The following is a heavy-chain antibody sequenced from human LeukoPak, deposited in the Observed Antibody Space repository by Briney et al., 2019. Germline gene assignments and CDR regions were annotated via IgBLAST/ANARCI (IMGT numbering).Heavy chain of an antibody. D-gene: IGHD1-26*01. CDR3: ARGGVIVGATALDY. Sequence: ASVKVSCNASGYTFTSYDINWVRQATGQGLEWMGWMNPNSGNTGYAQKFQGRVTMTRNTSISTAYMELSSLRSEDTAVYYCARGGVIVGATALDYWGQGTLVTVSS. CDR1: GYTFTSYD. V-gene: IGHV1-8*01. CDR2: MNPNSGNT. J-gene: IGHJ4*02.